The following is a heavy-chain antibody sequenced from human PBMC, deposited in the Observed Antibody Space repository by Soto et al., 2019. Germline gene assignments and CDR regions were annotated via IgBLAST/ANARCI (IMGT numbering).Heavy chain of an antibody. CDR2: TGGGGVST. CDR3: AKVVGGGSHPDAFAI. Sequence: EVQLLESGGGLVEPGGSLRLSCAASGFTFRSYAMTWVRQAPGKGLEWVSYTGGGGVSTYYADSVKGRFTSSRDDSKNTLYLQMNSPRAEDTALYYCAKVVGGGSHPDAFAIWGQGTMVPVSS. D-gene: IGHD2-15*01. J-gene: IGHJ3*02. CDR1: GFTFRSYA. V-gene: IGHV3-23*01.